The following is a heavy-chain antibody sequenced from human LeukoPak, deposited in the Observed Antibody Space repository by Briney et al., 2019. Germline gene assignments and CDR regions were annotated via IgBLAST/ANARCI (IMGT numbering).Heavy chain of an antibody. CDR2: INSDGSST. J-gene: IGHJ3*02. D-gene: IGHD5-24*01. CDR1: GFTFSSYW. Sequence: GGSLRLSCAASGFTFSSYWMHWVRQAPGKGLVWVSRINSDGSSTSYADSVKGRFTISRDNAKNTLYLQMNSLRAEDAAVYYCARARNGYYAFDIWGQGTMVTVSS. CDR3: ARARNGYYAFDI. V-gene: IGHV3-74*01.